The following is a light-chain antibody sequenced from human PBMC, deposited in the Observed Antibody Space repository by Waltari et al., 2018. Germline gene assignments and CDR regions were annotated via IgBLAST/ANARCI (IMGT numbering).Light chain of an antibody. J-gene: IGKJ5*01. CDR3: QQSYTPPPT. CDR1: QSISTY. CDR2: AAS. V-gene: IGKV1-39*01. Sequence: QMPQSPSSLSASVGARVTIACRASQSISTYLNWYRHKPGKAPELLIFAASSLQSGVPSRFSGSGSGTDFTLTISSLQAEDFATYYCQQSYTPPPTFGQGTRLDIK.